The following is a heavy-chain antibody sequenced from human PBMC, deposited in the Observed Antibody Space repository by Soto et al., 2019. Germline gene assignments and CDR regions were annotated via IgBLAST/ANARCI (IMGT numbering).Heavy chain of an antibody. CDR1: GFSLSTSGVG. V-gene: IGHV2-5*01. CDR3: ARASDIVLMVYAIVADNWFDP. Sequence: GSGPTLVNPTQTLTLTCTFSGFSLSTSGVGVGWIRQPPGKALEWFALIYWNDDKRYSPSLKSRLTITKDTSKNQVVLTMTNMDPVDTATYYCARASDIVLMVYAIVADNWFDPWGRGTLVTVSS. J-gene: IGHJ5*02. CDR2: IYWNDDK. D-gene: IGHD2-8*01.